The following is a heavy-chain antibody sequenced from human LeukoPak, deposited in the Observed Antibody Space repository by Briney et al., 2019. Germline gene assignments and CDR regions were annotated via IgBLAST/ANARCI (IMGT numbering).Heavy chain of an antibody. CDR1: GGSISSGGYS. Sequence: PSETLSLTCAVSGGSISSGGYSWSWIRQPPGKGLEWIGYTYHSGSTYYNPSLKSRVTISVDRSKNQFSLKLSSVTAADTAVYYCARGAYGSGIGSWFDPWGQGTLVTVSS. D-gene: IGHD3-10*01. CDR2: TYHSGST. V-gene: IGHV4-30-2*01. J-gene: IGHJ5*02. CDR3: ARGAYGSGIGSWFDP.